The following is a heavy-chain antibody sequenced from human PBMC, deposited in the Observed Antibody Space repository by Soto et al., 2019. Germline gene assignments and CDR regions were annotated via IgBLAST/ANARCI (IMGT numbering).Heavy chain of an antibody. D-gene: IGHD3-9*01. CDR1: GFTFSSYS. V-gene: IGHV3-48*04. J-gene: IGHJ4*02. CDR2: IFATSTTI. Sequence: GVLRLSCVASGFTFSSYSMVWVRQAPGKGLEWISYIFATSTTIYYADSVKGRFTVSRDNTQNSLFLLMNSLRAEDTAIYYCARDKDWAFDYWGQGTLVTVSS. CDR3: ARDKDWAFDY.